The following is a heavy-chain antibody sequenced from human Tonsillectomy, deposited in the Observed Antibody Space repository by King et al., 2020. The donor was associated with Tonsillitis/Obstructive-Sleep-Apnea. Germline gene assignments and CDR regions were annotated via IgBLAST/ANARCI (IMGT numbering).Heavy chain of an antibody. D-gene: IGHD3-3*01. CDR3: ARDRVVIDGMDV. Sequence: LQLQESGPGLVKPSETLSLTCTVSGGSISSYYWSWIRQPPGKGLEWIGYIYYSGSTNYNPSLKSRVTISVDTSKNQFSLNLSSVTAADTAVYYCARDRVVIDGMDVWGQGTTVTVSS. CDR1: GGSISSYY. J-gene: IGHJ6*02. V-gene: IGHV4-59*01. CDR2: IYYSGST.